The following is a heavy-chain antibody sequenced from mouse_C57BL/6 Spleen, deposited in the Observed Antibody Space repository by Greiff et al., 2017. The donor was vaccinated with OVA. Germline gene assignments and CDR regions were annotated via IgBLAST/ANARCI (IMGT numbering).Heavy chain of an antibody. D-gene: IGHD1-1*01. CDR3: ARHPYYYGSSFYWYFDV. J-gene: IGHJ1*03. CDR1: GYTFTEYT. Sequence: QVQLQQSGAELVKPGASVKLSCKASGYTFTEYTIHWVKQRSGQGLEWIGWFYPGSGSIKYNEKFKDKATLTADKSSSTVYMGLSRLTSEDSAVYFCARHPYYYGSSFYWYFDVWGTGTTVTVSS. CDR2: FYPGSGSI. V-gene: IGHV1-62-2*01.